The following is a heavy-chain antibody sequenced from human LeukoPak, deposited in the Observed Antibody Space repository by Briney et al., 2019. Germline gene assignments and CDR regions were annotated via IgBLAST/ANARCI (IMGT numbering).Heavy chain of an antibody. J-gene: IGHJ3*02. CDR1: GFTFGSYS. Sequence: GGSLRLSCAASGFTFGSYSMNWVRQAPGKGLEWVSSISSSSSYIYYADSVKGRFTISRDNAKNSLYLQMNSLRAEDTAVYYCARVPVEYLNIAAAGTSVAFDIWGQGTMVTVSS. D-gene: IGHD6-13*01. V-gene: IGHV3-21*01. CDR3: ARVPVEYLNIAAAGTSVAFDI. CDR2: ISSSSSYI.